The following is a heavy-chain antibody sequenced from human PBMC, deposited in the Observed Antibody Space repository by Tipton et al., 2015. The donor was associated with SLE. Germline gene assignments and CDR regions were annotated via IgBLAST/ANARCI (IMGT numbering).Heavy chain of an antibody. CDR2: VNHSGST. Sequence: TLSLTCAVYGGSFSGYYWSWIRQPPGKGLEWIGEVNHSGSTNYKPSLKSRVTISVDTSKNQLSLKMGSVTVADTAVYYCARDRGDTILSRCFDYWGQGALVTVSS. V-gene: IGHV4-34*01. J-gene: IGHJ4*02. D-gene: IGHD3-10*01. CDR3: ARDRGDTILSRCFDY. CDR1: GGSFSGYY.